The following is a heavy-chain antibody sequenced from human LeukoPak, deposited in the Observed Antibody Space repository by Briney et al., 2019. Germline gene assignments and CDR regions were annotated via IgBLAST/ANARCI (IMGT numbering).Heavy chain of an antibody. CDR3: VKRPSESCANGGCYFES. Sequence: SETLSLTCTVSGGSISSHYWSWIRQPPGKGLEWIGYIYYSGSTNYNPSLKSRVTISVDTSKNQFSLKLSSVTAADTAAYYCVKRPSESCANGGCYFESWGQGTLVTVSP. D-gene: IGHD2-8*01. J-gene: IGHJ4*02. CDR2: IYYSGST. CDR1: GGSISSHY. V-gene: IGHV4-59*11.